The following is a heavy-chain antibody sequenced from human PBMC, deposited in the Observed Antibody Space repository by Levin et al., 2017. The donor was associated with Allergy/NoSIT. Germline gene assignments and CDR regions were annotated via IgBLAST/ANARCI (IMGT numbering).Heavy chain of an antibody. V-gene: IGHV3-7*01. J-gene: IGHJ6*02. CDR3: ARAPVLSKWELLYYYGMDV. CDR1: GFTFSSYW. CDR2: IKQDGSEK. D-gene: IGHD1-26*01. Sequence: GGSLRLSCAASGFTFSSYWMSWVRQAPGKGLEWVANIKQDGSEKYYVDSVKGRFTISRDNAKNSLYLQMNSLRAEDTAVYYCARAPVLSKWELLYYYGMDVWGQGTTVTVSS.